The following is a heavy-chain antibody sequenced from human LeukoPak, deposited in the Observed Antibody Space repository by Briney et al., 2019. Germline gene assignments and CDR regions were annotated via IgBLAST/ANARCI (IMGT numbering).Heavy chain of an antibody. Sequence: PSETLSLTCTVSGGSISSSSYYWGWIRQPPGKGLEWIGSIYYSGSTYYNPSLKSRVTISVDTSENQFSLKLSSVTAADTAVYYCASHWEANRDFDYWGQGTLVTVSS. J-gene: IGHJ4*02. D-gene: IGHD2/OR15-2a*01. CDR2: IYYSGST. CDR3: ASHWEANRDFDY. CDR1: GGSISSSSYY. V-gene: IGHV4-39*01.